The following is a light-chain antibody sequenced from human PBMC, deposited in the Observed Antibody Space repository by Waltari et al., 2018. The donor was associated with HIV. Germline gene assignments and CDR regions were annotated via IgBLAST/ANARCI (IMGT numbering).Light chain of an antibody. J-gene: IGLJ1*01. Sequence: QSVLTQPPSVSGAPGQRVTISCTGSSSTTGAGYDVHWFQQLPGTAPKLLIYADDNRPSGVPDRFSGSKSGTSASLAITGLQAEDEADYYCQSYDSSLSGSFVFGTGTKVTVL. CDR2: ADD. V-gene: IGLV1-40*01. CDR3: QSYDSSLSGSFV. CDR1: SSTTGAGYD.